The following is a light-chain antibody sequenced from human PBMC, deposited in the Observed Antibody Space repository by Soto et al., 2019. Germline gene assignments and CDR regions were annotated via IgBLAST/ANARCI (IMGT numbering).Light chain of an antibody. V-gene: IGKV3-11*01. J-gene: IGKJ4*01. CDR3: QQRSSWPT. Sequence: EIVLTQSPATLSLSPGERATLACRASQSVSRYLAWYQKKPGQAPKLLIYDTYHRATGIPARFSGSGSRTDFTLTISSLDHGDFTVYYCQQRSSWPTFGGGTKVEI. CDR1: QSVSRY. CDR2: DTY.